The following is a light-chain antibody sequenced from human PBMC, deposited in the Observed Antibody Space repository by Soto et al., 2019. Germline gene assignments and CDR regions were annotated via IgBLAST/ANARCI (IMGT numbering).Light chain of an antibody. Sequence: SVLPQSPGTLSFSPGQRATLSCRASQSVRSSYLAWYQQKPGQAPRLLIYGASTRATGIPDRFSGSGSGTDFTLTISRLEPEDFAVYYCQQYGSSLFTFGPGTKVDI. V-gene: IGKV3-20*01. J-gene: IGKJ3*01. CDR3: QQYGSSLFT. CDR2: GAS. CDR1: QSVRSSY.